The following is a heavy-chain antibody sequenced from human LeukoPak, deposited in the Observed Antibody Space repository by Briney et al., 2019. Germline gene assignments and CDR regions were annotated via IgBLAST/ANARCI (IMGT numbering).Heavy chain of an antibody. CDR3: ARHRVVVPAAMVD. CDR1: GGSFSGYY. CDR2: INHSGST. J-gene: IGHJ4*02. Sequence: SETLSLTCAVYGGSFSGYYWSWIRQPPGKGLEWIGEINHSGSTNYNPSLKSRVTISVDTSKNQFSLKLSSVTAADTAVYYCARHRVVVPAAMVDWGQGTLVTVSS. D-gene: IGHD2-2*01. V-gene: IGHV4-34*01.